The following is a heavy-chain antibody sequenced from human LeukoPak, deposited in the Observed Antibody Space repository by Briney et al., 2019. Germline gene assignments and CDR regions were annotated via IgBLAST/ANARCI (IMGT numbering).Heavy chain of an antibody. D-gene: IGHD6-13*01. J-gene: IGHJ5*02. V-gene: IGHV4-34*01. CDR1: GGSFSGYY. Sequence: PSETLSLTCAVYGGSFSGYYWSWIRQPPGKGLEWIGEINHSGSTNYIPSLKSRVTISVDTSKNQFSLKLSSVTAADTAVYYCARGTSSSLEYNWFDPWGQGTLVTVSS. CDR2: INHSGST. CDR3: ARGTSSSLEYNWFDP.